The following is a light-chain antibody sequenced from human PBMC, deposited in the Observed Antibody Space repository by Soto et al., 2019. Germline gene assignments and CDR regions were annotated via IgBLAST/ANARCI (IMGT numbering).Light chain of an antibody. CDR2: LNSDGSH. CDR3: QTWATGIRV. Sequence: QSVLTQSPSASASLGASVKLTCTLSSGHSSYAIAWHQQQPEKGPRYLMKLNSDGSHSKGDGIPDRFSGSSSGAERYLTISSLQSEYEADYYCQTWATGIRVFGTGTKLTVL. V-gene: IGLV4-69*01. J-gene: IGLJ1*01. CDR1: SGHSSYA.